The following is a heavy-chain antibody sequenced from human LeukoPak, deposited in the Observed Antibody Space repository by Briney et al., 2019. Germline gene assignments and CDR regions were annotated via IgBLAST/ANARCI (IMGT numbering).Heavy chain of an antibody. CDR1: GGSINGHY. D-gene: IGHD6-19*01. J-gene: IGHJ4*02. V-gene: IGHV4-4*07. Sequence: SETLSLTCTVSGGSINGHYCGWIRQPAGKGLEWIGHIYTSGITNYNPSLKSRVTMSVDTSKNQFSLKLSSVTAADTAVYYCAREYSSGWDYFDYWGQGTLVTVSS. CDR3: AREYSSGWDYFDY. CDR2: IYTSGIT.